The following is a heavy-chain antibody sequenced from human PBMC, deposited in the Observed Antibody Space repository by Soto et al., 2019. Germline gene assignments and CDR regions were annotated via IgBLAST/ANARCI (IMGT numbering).Heavy chain of an antibody. V-gene: IGHV3-23*01. D-gene: IGHD1-26*01. CDR3: ARCGTLWYRTNWFDP. CDR2: IGVSGGNT. CDR1: GFTFSHYG. Sequence: GGSLRLSCAASGFTFSHYGMHWVRQSPGKGLEWVSSIGVSGGNTYYADSVKGRFTISRDNSKNTLFLQMNNVRAEDTAVYFCARCGTLWYRTNWFDPWGLGTLVTVSS. J-gene: IGHJ5*02.